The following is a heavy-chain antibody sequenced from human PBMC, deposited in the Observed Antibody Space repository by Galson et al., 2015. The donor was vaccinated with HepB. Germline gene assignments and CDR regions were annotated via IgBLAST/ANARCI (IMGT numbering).Heavy chain of an antibody. J-gene: IGHJ4*02. Sequence: SGKVSCKAPGDIFTSYYMHWVRQAPGQGLEWMGIMNPSDDSTLYAQKFQGRVTMTRDTSTSTVYMELSSLRPEDTAVYYCARARRAQSGALFDYWGQGTLVTVSS. CDR1: GDIFTSYY. CDR3: ARARRAQSGALFDY. V-gene: IGHV1-46*01. D-gene: IGHD1-26*01. CDR2: MNPSDDST.